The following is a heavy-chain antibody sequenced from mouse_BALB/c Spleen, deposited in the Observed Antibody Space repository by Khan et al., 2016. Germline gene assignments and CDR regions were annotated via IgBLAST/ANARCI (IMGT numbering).Heavy chain of an antibody. CDR1: GFSLTGYG. Sequence: QMQLEESGPGLVAPSQSLSITCTVSGFSLTGYGVNWVRQPPGKGLEWLGKIWGDGRTDYNSGLKSRVSISKDNSKSQVFLKMNSLQTDDTANYYCSSDYDGFAYWGQGTLVIVSA. D-gene: IGHD2-12*01. V-gene: IGHV2-6-7*01. CDR3: SSDYDGFAY. CDR2: IWGDGRT. J-gene: IGHJ3*01.